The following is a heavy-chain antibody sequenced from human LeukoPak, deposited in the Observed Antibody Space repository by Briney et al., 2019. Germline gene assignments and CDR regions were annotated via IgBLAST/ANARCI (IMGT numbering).Heavy chain of an antibody. D-gene: IGHD3-3*01. CDR3: ARDRSGYANDAFDF. V-gene: IGHV3-33*01. J-gene: IGHJ3*01. CDR1: GFTFNSYG. CDR2: IWYDGNNK. Sequence: GGSLRHSCAASGFTFNSYGIHWVRQAPGKGLEWVAVIWYDGNNKYYADSVKGRFTISRDSSKNTMFLQMNSLRAEDTAVYHCARDRSGYANDAFDFWGQGTMVTVSS.